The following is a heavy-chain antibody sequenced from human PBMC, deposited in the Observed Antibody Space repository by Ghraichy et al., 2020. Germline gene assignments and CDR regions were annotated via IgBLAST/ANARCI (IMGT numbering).Heavy chain of an antibody. D-gene: IGHD2/OR15-2a*01. V-gene: IGHV3-23*01. Sequence: GGSLRLSCAASGFTFGFTFSSSTMIWARQAPGKGLGWVSGIGGSGGGTYYADSVKGRFTISRDNSKNTVYLQMNSLRAEDTAIYYCAREGKNFDCWGQGTLVTVSS. CDR1: GFTFGFTFSSST. J-gene: IGHJ4*02. CDR2: IGGSGGGT. CDR3: AREGKNFDC.